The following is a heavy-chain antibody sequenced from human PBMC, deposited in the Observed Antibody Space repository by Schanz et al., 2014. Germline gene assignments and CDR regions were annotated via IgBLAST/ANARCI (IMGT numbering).Heavy chain of an antibody. CDR1: GFIFSSYG. V-gene: IGHV3-30*19. CDR3: AIIGVMVAVAGTRADY. CDR2: ISYDGRNK. D-gene: IGHD6-19*01. Sequence: QVQMVESGGGVVQPGRSLRLSCAASGFIFSSYGLHWVRQAPGKGLEWVAVISYDGRNKYYADSVKGRFTISRDNSKNTLYLQMNTLRAEDTALYYCAIIGVMVAVAGTRADYWGQGTLVTVSS. J-gene: IGHJ4*02.